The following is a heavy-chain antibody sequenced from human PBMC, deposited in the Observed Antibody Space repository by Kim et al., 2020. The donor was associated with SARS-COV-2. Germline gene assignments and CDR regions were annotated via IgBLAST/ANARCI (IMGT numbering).Heavy chain of an antibody. J-gene: IGHJ4*02. CDR3: ARAPIDYSNYYFDY. D-gene: IGHD4-4*01. Sequence: NPSLKSRVTISVDTSKNQFHLKLSSVTAADTAVYYCARAPIDYSNYYFDYWGQGTLVTVYS. V-gene: IGHV4-59*01.